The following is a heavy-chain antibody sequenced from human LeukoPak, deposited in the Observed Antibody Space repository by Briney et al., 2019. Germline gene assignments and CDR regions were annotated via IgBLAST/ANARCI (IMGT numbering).Heavy chain of an antibody. CDR3: ARGGAARPDY. CDR1: GFTFSSYG. J-gene: IGHJ4*02. Sequence: GGSLRLSCAASGFTFSSYGMNWVRQAPGTGLQWVSYISSGRPTINYADSVGGRFTVSRDNAKSSLYLQMNNPRVEDTAVYYCARGGAARPDYWGQGTLVTVSS. CDR2: ISSGRPTI. V-gene: IGHV3-48*04. D-gene: IGHD6-6*01.